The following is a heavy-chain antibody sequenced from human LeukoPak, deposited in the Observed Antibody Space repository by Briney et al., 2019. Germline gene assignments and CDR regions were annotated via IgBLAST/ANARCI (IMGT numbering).Heavy chain of an antibody. CDR2: ISGSGGST. J-gene: IGHJ4*02. CDR3: AKDLKKGATVTNFDY. V-gene: IGHV3-23*01. Sequence: PGGSLRLSCAASGFTFNNYAMSWVRQAPGKGLEWVSAISGSGGSTYYADSVKGRFTISRDNSKNTLYLQMNSLRAEDTAVYYCAKDLKKGATVTNFDYWGQGTLVTVSS. CDR1: GFTFNNYA. D-gene: IGHD1-26*01.